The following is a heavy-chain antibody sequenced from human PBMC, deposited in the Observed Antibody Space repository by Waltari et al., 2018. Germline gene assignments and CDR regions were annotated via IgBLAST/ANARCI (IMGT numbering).Heavy chain of an antibody. CDR3: ATDSHGGIFRVDNFDY. CDR2: FEPGEGET. D-gene: IGHD4-17*01. Sequence: QVQLVQSGAEVKKPGASVKVSCKVSGYTLTELSMHWVRQAPGKGLEWMGGFEPGEGETIYAQKFQGRVTMTEDTSTDTAYMELSSLRSEDTAVYYCATDSHGGIFRVDNFDYWGQGTLVTVSS. V-gene: IGHV1-24*01. CDR1: GYTLTELS. J-gene: IGHJ4*02.